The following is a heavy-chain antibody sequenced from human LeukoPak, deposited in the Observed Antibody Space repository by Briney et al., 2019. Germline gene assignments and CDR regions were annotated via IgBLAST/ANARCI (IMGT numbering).Heavy chain of an antibody. D-gene: IGHD3-9*01. V-gene: IGHV3-9*01. CDR2: ISWNSGSI. CDR3: AKDNRLAPYYFDY. Sequence: GRSLRLSCAASGFTFDDYAMHWVRQAPGKGLEWVSGISWNSGSIGYADSVKGRFTISRDNAKNSLYLQMNSLRAEDTALYYCAKDNRLAPYYFDYWGQETLVTVSS. J-gene: IGHJ4*02. CDR1: GFTFDDYA.